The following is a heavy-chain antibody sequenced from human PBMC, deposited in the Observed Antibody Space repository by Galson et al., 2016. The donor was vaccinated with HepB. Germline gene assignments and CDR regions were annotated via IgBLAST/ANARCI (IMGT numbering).Heavy chain of an antibody. J-gene: IGHJ4*02. CDR2: INSDGSTT. CDR1: GFTFTNYW. D-gene: IGHD1-26*01. CDR3: ARDPSGSLDY. V-gene: IGHV3-74*01. Sequence: SLRLSCAASGFTFTNYWMHWVRQAPGKGLVRVSRINSDGSTTTYADSVKGRFTISRDNAKNSLYLQMNSLRAEDTAVYYCARDPSGSLDYWGQGILVTVSS.